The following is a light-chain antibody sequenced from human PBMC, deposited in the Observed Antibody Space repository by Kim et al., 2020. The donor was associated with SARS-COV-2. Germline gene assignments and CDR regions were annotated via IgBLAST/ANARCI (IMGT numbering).Light chain of an antibody. V-gene: IGKV3-15*01. CDR2: CAS. Sequence: EIVMTQSPATLSVSPGERATLSCRASQSVSSNLDLYQQKPGQAPRLLIYCASTRATGIPARFSGSGSGTEFTLTISSLQSKDFAVYYCQQYNNWYTFGQGTKLDI. J-gene: IGKJ2*01. CDR3: QQYNNWYT. CDR1: QSVSSN.